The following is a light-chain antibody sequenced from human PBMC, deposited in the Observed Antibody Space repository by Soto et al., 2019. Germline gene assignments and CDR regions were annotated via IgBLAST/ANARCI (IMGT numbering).Light chain of an antibody. CDR2: DNG. Sequence: QSVLTQPPSVSAAPGQKVTISCSGSSSNVGSHYVSWYQQLPGTAPKLLIYDNGKRSSGIPDRFSGSQSGTSATLGITGLQTGEDADYYCGTWDNSLSAVFGGGTKLTVL. V-gene: IGLV1-51*01. J-gene: IGLJ2*01. CDR3: GTWDNSLSAV. CDR1: SSNVGSHY.